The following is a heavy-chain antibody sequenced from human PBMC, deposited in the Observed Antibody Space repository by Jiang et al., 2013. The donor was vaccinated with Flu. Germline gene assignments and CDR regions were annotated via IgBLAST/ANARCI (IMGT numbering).Heavy chain of an antibody. CDR1: GGAFGSNS. CDR2: IIPLLGTP. J-gene: IGHJ2*01. Sequence: SGAEVKKPGSSVKVSCKASGGAFGSNSINWVRQAPGQGLEWMGGIIPLLGTPDYAQKFQGRVTITADEATTTAYMELNSLTSEDTALYYCARDPMGAATYYFFDPWGRGTLISVSS. D-gene: IGHD1-26*01. CDR3: ARDPMGAATYYFFDP. V-gene: IGHV1-69*13.